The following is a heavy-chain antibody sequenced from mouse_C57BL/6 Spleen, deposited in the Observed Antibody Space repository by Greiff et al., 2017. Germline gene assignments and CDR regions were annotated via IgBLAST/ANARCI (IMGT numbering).Heavy chain of an antibody. Sequence: EVQLQQSGAELVKPGASVKLSCTASGFNIKDYYMHWVKQRTEQGLEWIGRIDPEDGETKYAPKFQGKATITADASSNTAYLQLSSLTSEDTAVEYCAGGNYYGNGYYAKDYWGQGTSVTVAS. D-gene: IGHD2-1*01. CDR3: AGGNYYGNGYYAKDY. CDR1: GFNIKDYY. V-gene: IGHV14-2*01. CDR2: IDPEDGET. J-gene: IGHJ4*01.